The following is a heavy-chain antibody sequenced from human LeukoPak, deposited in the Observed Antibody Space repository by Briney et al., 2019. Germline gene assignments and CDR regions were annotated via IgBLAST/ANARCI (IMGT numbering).Heavy chain of an antibody. Sequence: GGSLTLSCAASGFTFSSYAMSWVRQAPGKGLEWVSAISGSGGSTYYADSVKGRFTISRDNSKNTLYLQMNSLRAEDTAVYYCAKPGSSHDAFDIWGQGTMVTVSS. CDR1: GFTFSSYA. CDR3: AKPGSSHDAFDI. J-gene: IGHJ3*02. CDR2: ISGSGGST. V-gene: IGHV3-23*01.